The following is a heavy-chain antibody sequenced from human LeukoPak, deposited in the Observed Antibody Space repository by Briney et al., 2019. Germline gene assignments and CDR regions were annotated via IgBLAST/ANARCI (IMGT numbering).Heavy chain of an antibody. D-gene: IGHD3-9*01. CDR2: IDSGGST. V-gene: IGHV3-66*01. CDR1: GFTVSSNY. CDR3: ARSVRYFSAFDY. Sequence: GGSLRLSCAPSGFTVSSNYMSWVRPAPRGGLGWVSVIDSGGSTYYAESVKARFTISRDNSKNTMYLQMNSPRAEDTAVYYCARSVRYFSAFDYWGQGTLVTVSS. J-gene: IGHJ4*02.